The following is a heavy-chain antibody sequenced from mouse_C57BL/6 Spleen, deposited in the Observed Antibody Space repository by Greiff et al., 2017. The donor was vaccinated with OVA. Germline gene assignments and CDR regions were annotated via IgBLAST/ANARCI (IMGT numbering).Heavy chain of an antibody. CDR1: GFTLSDYY. Sequence: EVTLMESEGGLVQPGSSMKLSCTASGFTLSDYYMALVRQVPDTGLEWVANINYDGSSTYYLDSLMSRFIISRDNAKNILYLQISRLKSEDTATYYCARGGEFAYWGQGTLVTVSA. CDR3: ARGGEFAY. CDR2: INYDGSST. V-gene: IGHV5-16*01. J-gene: IGHJ3*01.